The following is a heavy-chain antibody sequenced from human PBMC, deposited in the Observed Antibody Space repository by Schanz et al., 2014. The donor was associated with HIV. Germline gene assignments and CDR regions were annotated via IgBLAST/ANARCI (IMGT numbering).Heavy chain of an antibody. V-gene: IGHV3-30*03. CDR2: ISYDGSNK. J-gene: IGHJ4*02. CDR1: GFTFSDYA. Sequence: HVQLVESGGGVVQPGRSLRLSCAASGFTFSDYAMHWVRQAPGKGLEWVAFISYDGSNKYYADSVKGRFTISRDNAKNSLYLQMNRLRAEDTTVYYCARLYYDSWGGKDEYYFDYWGQGTLVTVSS. CDR3: ARLYYDSWGGKDEYYFDY. D-gene: IGHD3-3*01.